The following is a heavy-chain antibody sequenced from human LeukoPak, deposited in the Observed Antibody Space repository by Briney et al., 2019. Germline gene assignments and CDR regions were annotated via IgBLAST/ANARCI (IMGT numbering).Heavy chain of an antibody. CDR1: GYTFTGYY. D-gene: IGHD3-22*01. CDR2: INPNSGGT. V-gene: IGHV1-2*02. J-gene: IGHJ4*02. Sequence: GASVKVSCKASGYTFTGYYMHWVRQAPGQGLEWMGWINPNSGGTNYAQKFQGRVTMTRDTSISTAYMGLNRLRSDDTAVYYCAREGTDYYDSSGCLDYWGQGTLVTVSS. CDR3: AREGTDYYDSSGCLDY.